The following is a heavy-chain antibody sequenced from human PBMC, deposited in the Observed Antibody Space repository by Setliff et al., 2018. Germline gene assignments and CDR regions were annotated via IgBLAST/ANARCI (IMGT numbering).Heavy chain of an antibody. Sequence: PGGSLRLSCAASGFAFSSYTINWVRQAPGKGLEWVSSISSSGDYVYYADSVMGRFTISRDNAKNSLFLQMNSLKAEDTAMYYCARDWAFPGSLDFWGQGTLGTVSS. J-gene: IGHJ4*02. CDR2: ISSSGDYV. CDR1: GFAFSSYT. D-gene: IGHD3-10*01. V-gene: IGHV3-21*01. CDR3: ARDWAFPGSLDF.